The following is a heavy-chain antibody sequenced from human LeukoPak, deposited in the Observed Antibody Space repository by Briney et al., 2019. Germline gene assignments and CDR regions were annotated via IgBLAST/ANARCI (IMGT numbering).Heavy chain of an antibody. CDR3: ARGLGYDFWSGYYTDAFDI. D-gene: IGHD3-3*01. CDR1: GFTFSSYD. V-gene: IGHV3-13*01. CDR2: IGTAGDT. J-gene: IGHJ3*02. Sequence: GGSLRLSCAASGFTFSSYDMHWVRQATGKGLEWVSAIGTAGDTYYPGSVKGRFTISRENAKNSLYLQMNSLRAEDTAVYYCARGLGYDFWSGYYTDAFDIWGQGTMVTVSS.